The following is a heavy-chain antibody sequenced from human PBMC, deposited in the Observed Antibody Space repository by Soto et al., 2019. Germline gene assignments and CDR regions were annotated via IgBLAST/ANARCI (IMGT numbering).Heavy chain of an antibody. CDR3: ARQFYYYGSSAKGGFDY. CDR1: GFTFSSYA. J-gene: IGHJ4*02. V-gene: IGHV3-30-3*01. CDR2: ISYDGSNK. D-gene: IGHD3-22*01. Sequence: GGSLRLSCAASGFTFSSYAMHWVRQAPGKGLEWVAVISYDGSNKYYADSVKGQFTISRDNSKNTLYLQMNSLRAEDTAVYYCARQFYYYGSSAKGGFDYWGQGTLVTVSS.